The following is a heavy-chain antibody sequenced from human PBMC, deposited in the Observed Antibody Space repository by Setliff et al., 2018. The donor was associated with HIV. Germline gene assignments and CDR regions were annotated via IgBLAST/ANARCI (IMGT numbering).Heavy chain of an antibody. CDR3: ARVGYNDDSGYPYNWFDP. CDR2: AHYSGSN. J-gene: IGHJ5*02. Sequence: SETLSLTCTVSGGSIRSYYWSWIRQPPGKGLEWLGHAHYSGSNKNNPSLRSRISMAVDTSKNQVSLKLSSVTAADTAVYYCARVGYNDDSGYPYNWFDPWSQGTLVTVSS. V-gene: IGHV4-59*01. CDR1: GGSIRSYY. D-gene: IGHD3-22*01.